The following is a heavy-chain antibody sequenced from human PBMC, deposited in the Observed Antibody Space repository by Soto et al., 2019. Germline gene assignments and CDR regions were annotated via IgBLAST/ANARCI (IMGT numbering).Heavy chain of an antibody. Sequence: SVKVSCKASGGTFSSYTISWVRQAPGQGLEWMGRIIPILGIANYAQKFQGRVTITTDKSTSTAYMELSSLRSEDTAVYYCARDGRKQLWVEGLIAMDVWGQGTTVTVSS. CDR2: IIPILGIA. CDR1: GGTFSSYT. J-gene: IGHJ6*02. V-gene: IGHV1-69*04. CDR3: ARDGRKQLWVEGLIAMDV. D-gene: IGHD5-18*01.